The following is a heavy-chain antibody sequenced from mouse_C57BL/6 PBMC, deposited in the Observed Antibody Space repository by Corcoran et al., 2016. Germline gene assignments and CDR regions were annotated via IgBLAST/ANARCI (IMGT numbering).Heavy chain of an antibody. Sequence: EVQLQQSGPELVKPGASVKISCKASGYTFTDYYMNWVKQSHGKSLEWIGDINPNNGGTSYNQKFKGKATLTVDKSSSTAYMELRSLTSEYSAVYYCARSNYGSSYRFDYWGQGTTLTVSS. D-gene: IGHD1-1*01. CDR1: GYTFTDYY. V-gene: IGHV1-26*01. CDR2: INPNNGGT. J-gene: IGHJ2*01. CDR3: ARSNYGSSYRFDY.